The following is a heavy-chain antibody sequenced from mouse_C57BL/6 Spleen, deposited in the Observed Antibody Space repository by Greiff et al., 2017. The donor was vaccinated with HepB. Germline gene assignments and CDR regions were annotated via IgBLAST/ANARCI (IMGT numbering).Heavy chain of an antibody. Sequence: EVKLVESGGGLVKPGGSLKLSCAASGFTFSSYTMSWVRQTPEKRLEWVATISGGGGNTYYPDSVKGRFTISRDNAKNTLYLQMSSLRSEDTALYYCARQGGYDEAMDYWGQGTSVTVSS. V-gene: IGHV5-9*01. CDR1: GFTFSSYT. D-gene: IGHD2-2*01. J-gene: IGHJ4*01. CDR3: ARQGGYDEAMDY. CDR2: ISGGGGNT.